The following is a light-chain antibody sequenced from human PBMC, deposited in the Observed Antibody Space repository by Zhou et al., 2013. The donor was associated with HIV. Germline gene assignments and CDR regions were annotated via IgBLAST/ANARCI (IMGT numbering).Light chain of an antibody. V-gene: IGKV1-39*01. CDR1: QNIKNY. CDR2: KAS. CDR3: QQSYSTLTWT. J-gene: IGKJ1*01. Sequence: DIQMTQSPSSLSASVGDRVTITCRASQNIKNYLNWYQQKPGKAPNLLIYKASSLESGVPSRFSGSGSGTDFTLTISSLQPEDFATYYCQQSYSTLTWTFGQGTKVEIK.